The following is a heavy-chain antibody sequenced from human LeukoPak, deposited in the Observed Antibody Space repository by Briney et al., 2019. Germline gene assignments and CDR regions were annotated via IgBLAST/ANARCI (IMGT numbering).Heavy chain of an antibody. Sequence: PGGSLRLSCAASGFTFSSYAMSWVRQAPGKGLEWVSAISGSGGSTYYADSVEGRFTISRDSSKNTLYLQMNSLRAEDTAIYYCAKSTSYYYDSSDPYYFDYWGQGTLVTVSS. CDR1: GFTFSSYA. J-gene: IGHJ4*02. V-gene: IGHV3-23*01. D-gene: IGHD3-22*01. CDR2: ISGSGGST. CDR3: AKSTSYYYDSSDPYYFDY.